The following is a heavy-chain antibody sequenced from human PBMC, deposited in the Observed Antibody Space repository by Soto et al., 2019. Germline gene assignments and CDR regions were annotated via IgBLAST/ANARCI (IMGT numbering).Heavy chain of an antibody. V-gene: IGHV1-46*01. J-gene: IGHJ4*02. CDR2: VNPSRGST. CDR3: ARAPFSSSSFFFDY. Sequence: ASVKVSCKASGYTFTAYFIHWVRQAPGQGLEWIGIVNPSRGSTNYAQKFQGRVGMTWDTSTRTVYTDLSSLRSDDTAVYYCARAPFSSSSFFFDYWGPGTLVTVSS. D-gene: IGHD6-6*01. CDR1: GYTFTAYF.